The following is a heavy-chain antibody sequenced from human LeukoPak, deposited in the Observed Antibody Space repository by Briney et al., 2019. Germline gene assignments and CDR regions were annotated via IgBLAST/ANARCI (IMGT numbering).Heavy chain of an antibody. CDR1: GGTFSSYA. D-gene: IGHD5-24*01. Sequence: GASVKVSCKASGGTFSSYAISWVRQAPGQGLEWMGGIIPIFGTANYAQKFQGRVTITTDESTSTAYMELSSPRSEDTAVYYCARGDGYNAMNYYFDYWGQGTLVTVSS. CDR3: ARGDGYNAMNYYFDY. J-gene: IGHJ4*02. CDR2: IIPIFGTA. V-gene: IGHV1-69*05.